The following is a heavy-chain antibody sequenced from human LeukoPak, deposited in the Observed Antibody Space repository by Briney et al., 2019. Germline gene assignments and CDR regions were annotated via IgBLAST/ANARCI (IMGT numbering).Heavy chain of an antibody. Sequence: GGTLRLSCAASGFTFSSYAMPWGRQAPGKGLEWVAVISYDGSNKYYADSVKGGFTISRDNSKNTLYLQMNSLRAEDTAVYYCARVPFGFLEWLPLDYWGQGTLVTVSS. CDR1: GFTFSSYA. CDR3: ARVPFGFLEWLPLDY. CDR2: ISYDGSNK. V-gene: IGHV3-30-3*01. J-gene: IGHJ4*02. D-gene: IGHD3-3*01.